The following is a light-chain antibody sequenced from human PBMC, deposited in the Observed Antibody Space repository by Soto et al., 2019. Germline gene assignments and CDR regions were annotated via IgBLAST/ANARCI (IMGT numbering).Light chain of an antibody. CDR1: QIVTSRY. J-gene: IGKJ1*01. Sequence: EIVLTQSPGTLSLSPGERATLSCQASQIVTSRYLAWYQQKPGQAPRLLIFGASIRDSGVTDRFSGSGSGTDFTRTISRLEAEDSAVYYCQQYGSSPGTVGQGTKVDIK. V-gene: IGKV3-20*01. CDR2: GAS. CDR3: QQYGSSPGT.